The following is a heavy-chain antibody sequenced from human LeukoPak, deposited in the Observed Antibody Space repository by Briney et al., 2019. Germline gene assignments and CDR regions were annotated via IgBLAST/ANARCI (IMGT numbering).Heavy chain of an antibody. J-gene: IGHJ4*02. CDR3: ARLVGATNSLDY. Sequence: ASVKVSCKASGYTFTGYYMHWVRQAPGQGLEWMGWINPNSGGTNYAQKFQGRVTMARDTSISTAYMELSRLRSDDTAVYYCARLVGATNSLDYWGQGTLVTVSS. V-gene: IGHV1-2*02. CDR1: GYTFTGYY. D-gene: IGHD1-26*01. CDR2: INPNSGGT.